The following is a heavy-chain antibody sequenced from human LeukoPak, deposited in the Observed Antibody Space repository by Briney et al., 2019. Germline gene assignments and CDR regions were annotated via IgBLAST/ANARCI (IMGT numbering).Heavy chain of an antibody. CDR2: INPNSGDT. CDR3: AREAAGADY. J-gene: IGHJ4*02. D-gene: IGHD6-19*01. Sequence: ASVKVSFKASGYTFTGYYMHWVRPAPGQGLAWMGWINPNSGDTNYAQKFQGRVTVTSDTSINTAYMELTRLRADETAVYYCAREAAGADYWGQGTLVTVSS. CDR1: GYTFTGYY. V-gene: IGHV1-2*02.